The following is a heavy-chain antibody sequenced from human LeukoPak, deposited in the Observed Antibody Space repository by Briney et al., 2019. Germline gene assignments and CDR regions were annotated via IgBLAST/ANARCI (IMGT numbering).Heavy chain of an antibody. CDR3: ARDPSDTSGRYTYFDY. CDR2: ISAFNGET. D-gene: IGHD3-22*01. Sequence: ASVKVSCKASGYTFTSYAMNWVRQAPGQGLEWMGWISAFNGETHYAQNLQGRVTMTTDTSTSTAYMELRSLRSDDTAVYYCARDPSDTSGRYTYFDYWGQGTLVTVSS. V-gene: IGHV1-18*01. J-gene: IGHJ4*02. CDR1: GYTFTSYA.